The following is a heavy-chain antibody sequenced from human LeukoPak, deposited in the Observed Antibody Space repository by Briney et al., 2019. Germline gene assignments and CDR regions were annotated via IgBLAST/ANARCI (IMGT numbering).Heavy chain of an antibody. CDR1: GGTFSSYA. V-gene: IGHV1-69*05. CDR2: IIPIFGTV. J-gene: IGHJ4*02. CDR3: ARSSRGSSGWYYFDY. D-gene: IGHD6-19*01. Sequence: SVKVSCKASGGTFSSYAISWVRQAPGQGLEWMGGIIPIFGTVNYAQKFQGRVTITTDESTSTAYMELSSLRSEDTAVYYCARSSRGSSGWYYFDYWGQGTLVTVSS.